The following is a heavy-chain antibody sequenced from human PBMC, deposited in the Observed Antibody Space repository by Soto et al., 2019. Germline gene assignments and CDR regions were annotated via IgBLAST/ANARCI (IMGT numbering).Heavy chain of an antibody. Sequence: KPSETLSLTCTVSGGSISSGSFYWGWIRQPPGKGLEWIGHMFYSGITYYNPSLKSRAAISVDTSKNQFSLKLTSVTAADTAVYFCAGRVQWSLNSYFDIWGQGTLVTVSS. CDR1: GGSISSGSFY. J-gene: IGHJ4*02. CDR3: AGRVQWSLNSYFDI. D-gene: IGHD2-15*01. V-gene: IGHV4-39*01. CDR2: MFYSGIT.